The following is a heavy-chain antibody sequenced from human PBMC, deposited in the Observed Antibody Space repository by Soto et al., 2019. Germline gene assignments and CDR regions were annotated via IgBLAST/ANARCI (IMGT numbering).Heavy chain of an antibody. V-gene: IGHV4-31*03. D-gene: IGHD2-21*01. J-gene: IGHJ6*02. CDR3: ASGSGGVDDCYYYGMDV. CDR1: GGSISSGGYY. CDR2: IYYSGST. Sequence: PSETLSLTCTVSGGSISSGGYYWIWIRQHPGKGREWILYIYYSGSTYYNPSLKSRVTIAVDTTKNQLSLKLRSVTDAAAAVYDCASGSGGVDDCYYYGMDVWGQGTTVTVSS.